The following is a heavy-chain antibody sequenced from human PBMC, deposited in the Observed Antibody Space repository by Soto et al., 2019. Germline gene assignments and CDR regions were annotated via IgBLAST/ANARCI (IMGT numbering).Heavy chain of an antibody. D-gene: IGHD3-3*01. Sequence: PSQTLSLTCAISGDSVSSNSAAWNWIRQSPSRGLEWLGRTYYRSKWYNDYAVSVKSRITINPDTSKNQFSLQLNSVTPEDTAVYYCARETYYDFWSGPNWFDPWGQGTLVTVSS. V-gene: IGHV6-1*01. J-gene: IGHJ5*02. CDR1: GDSVSSNSAA. CDR2: TYYRSKWYN. CDR3: ARETYYDFWSGPNWFDP.